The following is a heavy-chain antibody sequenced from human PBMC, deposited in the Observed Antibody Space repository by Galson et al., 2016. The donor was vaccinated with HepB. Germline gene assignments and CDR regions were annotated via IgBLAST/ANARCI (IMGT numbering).Heavy chain of an antibody. CDR3: ARQGFCSGSDCRCDAFDI. V-gene: IGHV5-10-1*01. CDR1: GYSFTNHW. Sequence: QSGAEVKKPGESLKISCKVSGYSFTNHWIDWVRQMPGKGLEWMGRIDPSDSYTTYGPTFKGHVTISTDRSTHTASLQWSSLKGSDTGIYFCARQGFCSGSDCRCDAFDIWGQGTTVTVSS. D-gene: IGHD2-15*01. CDR2: IDPSDSYT. J-gene: IGHJ3*02.